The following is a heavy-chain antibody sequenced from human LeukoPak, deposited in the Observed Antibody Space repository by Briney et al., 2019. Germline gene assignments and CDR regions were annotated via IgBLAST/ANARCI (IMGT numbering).Heavy chain of an antibody. V-gene: IGHV4-34*01. D-gene: IGHD1-26*01. CDR1: GGSFSGYY. Sequence: SETLSLTCAVYGGSFSGYYWSWIRQPPGKGLEWIGEINHSGSTNYNPSLKSRVTISVDTSKNQFSLKLSSVTAADTAVYYCARAPRYSGSPWGQRTLVTVSS. CDR3: ARAPRYSGSP. J-gene: IGHJ5*02. CDR2: INHSGST.